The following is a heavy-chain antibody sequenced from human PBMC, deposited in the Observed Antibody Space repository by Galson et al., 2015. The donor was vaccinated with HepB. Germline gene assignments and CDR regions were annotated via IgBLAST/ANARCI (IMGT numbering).Heavy chain of an antibody. D-gene: IGHD3/OR15-3a*01. CDR3: AKDWGLGV. V-gene: IGHV5-51*01. CDR2: IFPGDSDT. Sequence: QSGAEVKKPGESLKISCKGSGYWFSRYWIAWVRQMPGKGLEWMGIIFPGDSDTRYSPSFQGQVTISADNSISTAYLQWSSLKASDTAVYYCAKDWGLGVWGQGTTVTVSS. CDR1: GYWFSRYW. J-gene: IGHJ6*02.